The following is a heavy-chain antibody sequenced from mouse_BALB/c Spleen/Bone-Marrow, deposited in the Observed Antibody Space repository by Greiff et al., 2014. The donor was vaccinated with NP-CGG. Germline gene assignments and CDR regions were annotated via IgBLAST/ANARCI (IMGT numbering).Heavy chain of an antibody. D-gene: IGHD2-4*01. CDR3: ARWGITLAY. CDR1: GYTFTSYW. Sequence: QVTLKESGAELVKPGASVKLSCKASGYTFTSYWMHWVKQRPGQGLEWIGEINPSNGRTNYNEKFKSKATLTVDKSSSTAYMQLSSLTSEDSAVYYCARWGITLAYWGQGTLVTVSA. CDR2: INPSNGRT. J-gene: IGHJ3*01. V-gene: IGHV1S81*02.